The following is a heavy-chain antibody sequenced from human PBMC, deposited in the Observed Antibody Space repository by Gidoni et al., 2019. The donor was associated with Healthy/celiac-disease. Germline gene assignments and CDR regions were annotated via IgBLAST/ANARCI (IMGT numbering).Heavy chain of an antibody. J-gene: IGHJ4*02. V-gene: IGHV3-30*18. CDR3: AKEGDFEGVVAGVYFDY. CDR2: ISYDGSNK. CDR1: GFTFSSYG. D-gene: IGHD3-9*01. Sequence: QVQLVESGGGVVQPGRSLRLSCAASGFTFSSYGMHWVRQAPGKGLEWVAVISYDGSNKYYADSVKGRFTISRDNSKNTLYLQMNSLRAEDTAVYYCAKEGDFEGVVAGVYFDYWGQGTLVTVSS.